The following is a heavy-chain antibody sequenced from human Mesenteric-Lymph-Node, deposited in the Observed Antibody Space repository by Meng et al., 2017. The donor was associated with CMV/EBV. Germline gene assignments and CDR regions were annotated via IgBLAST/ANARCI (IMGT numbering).Heavy chain of an antibody. CDR2: IYYSGTT. Sequence: SETLSLTCTVSRGSISSSNYYWGWIRQPPGKGLEWIGSIYYSGTTYYSPSLESRVTISLDTSKNQFSLRLSSVTAADTAVYYCARAGHIVVVIATYGMDVWGQGTTVTVSS. V-gene: IGHV4-39*07. CDR3: ARAGHIVVVIATYGMDV. D-gene: IGHD2-21*01. CDR1: RGSISSSNYY. J-gene: IGHJ6*02.